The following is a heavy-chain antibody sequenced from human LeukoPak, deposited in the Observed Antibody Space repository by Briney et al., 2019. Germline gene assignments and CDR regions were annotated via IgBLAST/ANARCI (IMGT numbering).Heavy chain of an antibody. CDR2: ISVYNGNT. CDR3: ARHNDYYVVGGMDV. CDR1: GYTFTSYG. Sequence: ASVKVSCKASGYTFTSYGISWVRQAPGQGLEWMGWISVYNGNTNYAQKLQGRVTMTTDTSTNTAYMELRSLRSDDTAVYYCARHNDYYVVGGMDVWGQGTTVTVSS. J-gene: IGHJ6*02. D-gene: IGHD3-10*02. V-gene: IGHV1-18*01.